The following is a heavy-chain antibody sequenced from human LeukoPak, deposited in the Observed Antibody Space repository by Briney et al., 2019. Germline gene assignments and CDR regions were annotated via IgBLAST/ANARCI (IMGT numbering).Heavy chain of an antibody. V-gene: IGHV3-30*03. CDR3: GRGGVPAAIDY. Sequence: GGSLRLSCAASGFIFRDYGMDWVRQAPGKGLEWVAVISYHGSNRYYADSVKGRFIISRDNAKNTLYLQMNSLRAEDTAVYYCGRGGVPAAIDYWGQGTLVTVSS. CDR2: ISYHGSNR. J-gene: IGHJ4*02. D-gene: IGHD2-2*01. CDR1: GFIFRDYG.